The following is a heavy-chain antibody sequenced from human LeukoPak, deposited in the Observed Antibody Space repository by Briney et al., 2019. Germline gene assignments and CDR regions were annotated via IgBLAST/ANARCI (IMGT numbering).Heavy chain of an antibody. D-gene: IGHD6-19*01. CDR1: GFTFSSFS. CDR3: ARERAVNGWTSAHLDY. CDR2: ISGDGSTK. V-gene: IGHV3-30*14. J-gene: IGHJ4*02. Sequence: GRSLRLSCAASGFTFSSFSMHWVRQAPGKGLEWVSVISGDGSTKYFADAVKGRFTISRDNSKNTLYLQINSLRVEDTAVYFCARERAVNGWTSAHLDYWGQGTLVTVSS.